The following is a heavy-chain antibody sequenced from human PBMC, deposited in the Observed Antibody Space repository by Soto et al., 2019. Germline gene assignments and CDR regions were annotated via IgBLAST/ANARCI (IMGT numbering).Heavy chain of an antibody. D-gene: IGHD6-13*01. Sequence: PGGSLRLSCAASGFTFSNAWMSWVRQAPGKGLEWVGRIKSKTDGGTTDYAAPVKGRFTISRDDSKNTLYLQMNSLKTEDTAVYYCTTASEGYSSSWPPGDAFDIWGQGTMVTVSS. J-gene: IGHJ3*02. CDR2: IKSKTDGGTT. CDR1: GFTFSNAW. V-gene: IGHV3-15*01. CDR3: TTASEGYSSSWPPGDAFDI.